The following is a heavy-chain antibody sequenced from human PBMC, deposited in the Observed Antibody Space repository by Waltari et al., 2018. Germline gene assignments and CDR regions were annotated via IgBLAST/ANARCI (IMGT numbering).Heavy chain of an antibody. J-gene: IGHJ4*02. D-gene: IGHD6-13*01. CDR1: GGSFSGYY. V-gene: IGHV4-34*01. Sequence: QVQLQQWGAGLLKPSATLSLTCAVYGGSFSGYYWSWIRQPPGKGLEWIGEINHSGSTNYNPSLKSRVTISVDTSKNQFSLKLSSVTAADTAVYYCARGHSSRPYYWGQGTLVTVSS. CDR2: INHSGST. CDR3: ARGHSSRPYY.